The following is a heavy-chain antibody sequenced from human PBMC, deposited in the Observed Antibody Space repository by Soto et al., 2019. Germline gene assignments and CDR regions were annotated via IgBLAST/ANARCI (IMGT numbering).Heavy chain of an antibody. CDR3: AKDGGPVYCNSPGCSAKHFDY. D-gene: IGHD2-2*01. J-gene: IGHJ4*02. CDR1: GFSFSNYA. Sequence: QVQLVESGGGAVQPGRSLRLSCAASGFSFSNYAMHWVRQAPGKGLEWLAIISYDGDNEYYADSVRGRFTISRDNSKNTLYLQANNLRHEVTAGYYCAKDGGPVYCNSPGCSAKHFDYWGQGTLVTVSA. V-gene: IGHV3-30*18. CDR2: ISYDGDNE.